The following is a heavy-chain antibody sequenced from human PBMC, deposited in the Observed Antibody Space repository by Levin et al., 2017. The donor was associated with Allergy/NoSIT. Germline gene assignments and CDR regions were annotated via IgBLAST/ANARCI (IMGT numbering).Heavy chain of an antibody. CDR3: VSQPMVRGVKSPKYYDYGMDV. CDR1: GGSISSSSYY. V-gene: IGHV4-39*01. CDR2: IYYSGST. D-gene: IGHD3-10*01. J-gene: IGHJ6*02. Sequence: SETLSLTCTVSGGSISSSSYYWGWIRQPPGKGLEWIGSIYYSGSTYYNPSLKSRVTISVDTSKNQFSLKLSSVTAADTAVYYCVSQPMVRGVKSPKYYDYGMDVWGQGTTVTVSS.